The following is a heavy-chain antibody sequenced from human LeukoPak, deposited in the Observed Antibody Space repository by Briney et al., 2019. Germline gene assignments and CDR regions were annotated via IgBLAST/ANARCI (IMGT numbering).Heavy chain of an antibody. CDR1: GFTFSSYG. J-gene: IGHJ4*02. D-gene: IGHD3-3*01. V-gene: IGHV3-23*01. CDR3: ARDERLLSFLK. CDR2: ISGTGGST. Sequence: PGGSLRLSCAASGFTFSSYGISWVRQAPGKGLEWVSFISGTGGSTYYADSVKGRFTISRDNSKNTIYLQMNSLRAEDTAIYYCARDERLLSFLKWGQGTLVTVSS.